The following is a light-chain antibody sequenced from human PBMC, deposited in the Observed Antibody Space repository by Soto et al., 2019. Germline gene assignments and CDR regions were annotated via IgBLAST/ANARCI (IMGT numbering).Light chain of an antibody. CDR2: EVS. V-gene: IGKV2D-29*01. Sequence: DIVLTQTPLFLSVTPGQPASISCRSTQSLLHSDGKTYFYWFLQKAGQPPQLLIYEVSNRFSGVSSWLRWRGVRTGFTIKNRRVEACDFGIYYLMQRIKLSFTFCQGTQPEIK. CDR3: MQRIKLSFT. CDR1: QSLLHSDGKTY. J-gene: IGKJ2*01.